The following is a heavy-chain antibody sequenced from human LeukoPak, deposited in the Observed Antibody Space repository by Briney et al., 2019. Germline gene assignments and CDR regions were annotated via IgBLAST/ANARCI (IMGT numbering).Heavy chain of an antibody. CDR3: ARESGYYGSGSYYTYSMDV. CDR1: GYTFTGYY. V-gene: IGHV1-2*02. Sequence: ASVKVSCKASGYTFTGYYMHWVRQAPGQGLEWMGWINPNSGGTNYAQKFQGRVTMTRDTSISTAYMELSRLRSDDTAVYYCARESGYYGSGSYYTYSMDVWGQGTTVTVSS. J-gene: IGHJ6*02. D-gene: IGHD3-10*01. CDR2: INPNSGGT.